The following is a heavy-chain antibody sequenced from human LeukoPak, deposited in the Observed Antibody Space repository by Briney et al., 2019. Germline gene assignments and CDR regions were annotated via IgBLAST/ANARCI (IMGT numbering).Heavy chain of an antibody. CDR2: ISGSGGST. V-gene: IGHV3-23*01. CDR1: GFTFSSYA. Sequence: QAGGSLRLSCAASGFTFSSYAMSWVRQAPGKGLEWVSAISGSGGSTYYADSVKGRFTISRDNSENTPYLQMNSLRAEDTAEYYCAKALVAGGFSPGYWGQGTLVTVSS. J-gene: IGHJ4*02. D-gene: IGHD6-13*01. CDR3: AKALVAGGFSPGY.